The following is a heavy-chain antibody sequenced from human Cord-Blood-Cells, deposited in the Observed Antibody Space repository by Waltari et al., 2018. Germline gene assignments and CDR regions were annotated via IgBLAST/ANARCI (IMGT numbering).Heavy chain of an antibody. D-gene: IGHD3-3*01. J-gene: IGHJ4*02. V-gene: IGHV1-8*03. CDR2: MNPNSGNT. Sequence: GQGLEWMGWMNPNSGNTGYAQKFQGRVTITRNTSISTAYMELSSLRSEDTAVYYCARGPLEWLLYFDYWGQGTLVTVSS. CDR3: ARGPLEWLLYFDY.